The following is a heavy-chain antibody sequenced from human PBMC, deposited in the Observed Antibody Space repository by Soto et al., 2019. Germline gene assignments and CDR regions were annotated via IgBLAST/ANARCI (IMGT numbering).Heavy chain of an antibody. V-gene: IGHV3-30-3*01. CDR2: ISYDGSNK. D-gene: IGHD4-17*01. CDR3: ARDVYGDYVFDY. CDR1: GFTFSSYA. J-gene: IGHJ4*02. Sequence: GGSLRLSCAASGFTFSSYAMHWVRQAPGKGLEWVAVISYDGSNKYYADSVKGRFTISRDNSKNTLYLQMNSLSAEDTAVYYCARDVYGDYVFDYWGQGTLVTVPQ.